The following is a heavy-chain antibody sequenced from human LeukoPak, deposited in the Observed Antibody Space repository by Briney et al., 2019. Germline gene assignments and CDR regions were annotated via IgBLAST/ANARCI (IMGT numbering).Heavy chain of an antibody. CDR3: AKLHNLNCDY. CDR2: IWYDGSNE. Sequence: PGGSLRLSCAASGFTFSSYGMHWVRQAPGKGLECVAVIWYDGSNEYYADSVKGRFTISRDNSKNTLYLQMNSLRAEDTAVYYCAKLHNLNCDYWGLGTLVTVSS. D-gene: IGHD1-14*01. V-gene: IGHV3-33*06. CDR1: GFTFSSYG. J-gene: IGHJ4*02.